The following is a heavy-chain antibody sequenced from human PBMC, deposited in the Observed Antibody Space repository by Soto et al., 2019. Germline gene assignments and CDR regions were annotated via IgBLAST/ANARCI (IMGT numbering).Heavy chain of an antibody. CDR1: GYTFTRFV. V-gene: IGHV1-18*01. D-gene: IGHD3-22*01. CDR3: ARNYYDSVRQTGIDF. CDR2: ISVYNDKI. Sequence: ASVKVSCKASGYTFTRFVISWVRQAPGQELEWMGWISVYNDKINYARKFQGRVTMTTDTCTSTAYMDLRRLSTNDTAVYYCARNYYDSVRQTGIDFWGQVTLVTVSS. J-gene: IGHJ4*02.